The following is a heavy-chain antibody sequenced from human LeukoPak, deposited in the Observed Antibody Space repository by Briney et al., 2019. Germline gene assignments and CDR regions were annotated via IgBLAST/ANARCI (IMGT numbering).Heavy chain of an antibody. V-gene: IGHV2-5*01. CDR3: AHSREERVKRGYSGYDSGTITYYYYYMDV. Sequence: GSGPTLVNPTQTLTLTCTFSGFSLSTSGVGVGWIRQPPGKALEWLALIYWNDDKRYSPSLKSRLTITKDTSKNQVVLTMTNMDPVDTATYYCAHSREERVKRGYSGYDSGTITYYYYYMDVWGKGTTVTVSS. D-gene: IGHD5-12*01. J-gene: IGHJ6*03. CDR1: GFSLSTSGVG. CDR2: IYWNDDK.